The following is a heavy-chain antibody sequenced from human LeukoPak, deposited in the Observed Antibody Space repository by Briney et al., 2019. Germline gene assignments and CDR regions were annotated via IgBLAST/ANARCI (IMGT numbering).Heavy chain of an antibody. Sequence: PSETLSLTCTVSGGSISSYYWSRIRQPPGKGLEWIGYIYYSGSTNYNPSLKSRVTISVDTSKNQFSLKLSSVTAADTAVYYCARLLTGTTFDPWGQGTLVTVSS. D-gene: IGHD1-20*01. CDR3: ARLLTGTTFDP. J-gene: IGHJ5*02. V-gene: IGHV4-59*08. CDR2: IYYSGST. CDR1: GGSISSYY.